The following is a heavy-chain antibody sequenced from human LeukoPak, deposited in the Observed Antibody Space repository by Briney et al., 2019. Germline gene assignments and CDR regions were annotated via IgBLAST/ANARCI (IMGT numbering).Heavy chain of an antibody. J-gene: IGHJ4*02. V-gene: IGHV3-48*03. CDR1: GFTFSSYE. D-gene: IGHD3-16*01. CDR3: ASTPYDYVWGSLDY. CDR2: ISSSGSTI. Sequence: GGSLRLSCAASGFTFSSYEMNWVRQASGKGLEWVSYISSSGSTIYYADSVKGRFTISRDNAKNSLYLQMNSLRAEDTAVYYCASTPYDYVWGSLDYWGQGTLVTVSS.